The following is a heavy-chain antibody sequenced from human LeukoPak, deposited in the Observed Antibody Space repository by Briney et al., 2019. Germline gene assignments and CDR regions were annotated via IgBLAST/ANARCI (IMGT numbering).Heavy chain of an antibody. J-gene: IGHJ4*02. Sequence: SETLSLTCTVSGGSFTNYYWSWIRQPPGKGLEWIGYIYYSGSTNYNPSLKSRVTISVDTSKNQFSLKLSSVTAADTAVYYCAREVRDCSGGSCSHVFDYWGQGTLVTVSS. CDR2: IYYSGST. D-gene: IGHD2-15*01. CDR1: GGSFTNYY. V-gene: IGHV4-59*01. CDR3: AREVRDCSGGSCSHVFDY.